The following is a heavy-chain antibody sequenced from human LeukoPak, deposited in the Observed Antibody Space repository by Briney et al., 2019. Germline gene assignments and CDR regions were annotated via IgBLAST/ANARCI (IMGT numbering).Heavy chain of an antibody. D-gene: IGHD3-3*01. Sequence: QPGGSLRLSCAASGFTFSSYAMSWVRQAPGKGLEWVSAISGSGGSTYYADPVKGRFTISRDNSKNTLYLQMNSLRAEDTAVYYCAKDFHRFWSGYYIFDYWGQGTLVTVSS. CDR2: ISGSGGST. CDR1: GFTFSSYA. V-gene: IGHV3-23*01. CDR3: AKDFHRFWSGYYIFDY. J-gene: IGHJ4*02.